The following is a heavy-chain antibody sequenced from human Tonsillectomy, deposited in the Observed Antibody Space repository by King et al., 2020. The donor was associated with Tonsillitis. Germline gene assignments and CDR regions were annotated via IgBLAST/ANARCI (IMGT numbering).Heavy chain of an antibody. D-gene: IGHD1-1*01. CDR3: ARDDAFVYKKFDY. J-gene: IGHJ4*02. V-gene: IGHV7-4-1*01. Sequence: VQLVESGSELKKPGASVKVSCTASGYSFTTYSMSWLRQAPGQGLEWLGWINTKTGNPTYAQGFTGRFVFSLDTSVSTAYLQIPSPKTEDTAVYYCARDDAFVYKKFDYWGQGTLVTVSS. CDR2: INTKTGNP. CDR1: GYSFTTYS.